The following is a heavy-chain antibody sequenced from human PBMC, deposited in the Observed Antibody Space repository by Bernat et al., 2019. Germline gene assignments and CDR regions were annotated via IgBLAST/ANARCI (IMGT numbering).Heavy chain of an antibody. J-gene: IGHJ6*03. CDR1: GGSISSGDYY. CDR3: ARARSYSSSWYAAGRYYYYMDV. D-gene: IGHD6-13*01. Sequence: QVQLQESGPGLVKPSQTLSLTCTVSGGSISSGDYYWSWIRQPPGKGLEWIGYIYYSGSTYYNPSLKSRVTISVDTSKNQFSLKLSSVTAADTAVYYCARARSYSSSWYAAGRYYYYMDVWGKGTTVTVSS. CDR2: IYYSGST. V-gene: IGHV4-30-4*01.